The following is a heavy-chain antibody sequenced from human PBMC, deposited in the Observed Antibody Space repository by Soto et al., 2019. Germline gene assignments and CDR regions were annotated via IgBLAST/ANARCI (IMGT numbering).Heavy chain of an antibody. CDR2: MNTNNGYT. J-gene: IGHJ6*02. D-gene: IGHD6-13*01. CDR1: GYTFTSYD. CDR3: AREWSAAGNYYGMDV. Sequence: QVQLVQSGAEVKKPGASVKVSCMTSGYTFTSYDINWVRQASGQGLEWVGWMNTNNGYTAYAPKCQGRVTVTRNNSQRTVYMELSSLRSEDTAVYYCAREWSAAGNYYGMDVWGQGTTVTVSS. V-gene: IGHV1-8*01.